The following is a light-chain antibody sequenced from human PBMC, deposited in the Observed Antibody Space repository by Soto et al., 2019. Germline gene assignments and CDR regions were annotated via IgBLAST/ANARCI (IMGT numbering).Light chain of an antibody. Sequence: DIQMTQSPSSLSASVGDRVTITCRASQGISNFLAWYQQKPGKVPKLLIYAASTLQSGVPSRFSGSGSGTDFTLTITSLQPEDVATYYCKKYNSAPWTFGQGTKVDIK. V-gene: IGKV1-27*01. CDR1: QGISNF. CDR3: KKYNSAPWT. J-gene: IGKJ1*01. CDR2: AAS.